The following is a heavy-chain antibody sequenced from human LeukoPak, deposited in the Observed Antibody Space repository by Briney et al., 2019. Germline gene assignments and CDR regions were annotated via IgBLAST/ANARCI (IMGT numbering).Heavy chain of an antibody. CDR2: IYYSGST. V-gene: IGHV4-59*01. Sequence: ASETLSLTCTVSGGSISSYYWSWIRQPPGKGLEWIGYIYYSGSTNYNPSLKSRVTISVDTSKNQFSLKLSSVTAADTAVYYSARTRYSSGWSPTYGMDVWGQGTTVTVSS. CDR1: GGSISSYY. J-gene: IGHJ6*02. D-gene: IGHD6-19*01. CDR3: ARTRYSSGWSPTYGMDV.